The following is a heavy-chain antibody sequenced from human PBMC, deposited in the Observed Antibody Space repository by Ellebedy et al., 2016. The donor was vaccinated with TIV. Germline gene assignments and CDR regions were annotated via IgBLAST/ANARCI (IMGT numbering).Heavy chain of an antibody. CDR3: ARAFQYSSGWAFDY. J-gene: IGHJ4*02. V-gene: IGHV4-34*01. CDR1: GGSLSSDY. Sequence: MPSETLSLTCAVHGGSLSSDYWSWIRQSPEKGLDWIGEINHSGSTSYNPSLKSRVSISVDTPKKQFSLKLSSVTAADTAVYYCARAFQYSSGWAFDYWGQGTLVTVSS. CDR2: INHSGST. D-gene: IGHD6-19*01.